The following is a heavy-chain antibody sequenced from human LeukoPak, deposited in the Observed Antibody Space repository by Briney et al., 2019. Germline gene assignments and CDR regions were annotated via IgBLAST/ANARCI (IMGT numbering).Heavy chain of an antibody. CDR2: INHSGST. J-gene: IGHJ4*02. D-gene: IGHD3-10*01. CDR3: ARPYGSGSYYRVEH. Sequence: SETLSLTCAVYGRSFSGYHWSWIRQPPGKGLEWIGEINHSGSTNYNPSLKSRVTISVDTSKNQFSLKLSSVTAADTAVYYCARPYGSGSYYRVEHWGQGTLVTVSS. V-gene: IGHV4-34*01. CDR1: GRSFSGYH.